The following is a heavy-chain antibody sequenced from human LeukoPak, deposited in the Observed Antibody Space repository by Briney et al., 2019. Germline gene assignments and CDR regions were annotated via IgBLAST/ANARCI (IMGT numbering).Heavy chain of an antibody. CDR1: GFTFTSYS. CDR2: INPNGGST. V-gene: IGHV1-46*01. J-gene: IGHJ4*02. Sequence: GGSLRLSCAASGFTFTSYSMHWVRQAPGQGLEWMGIINPNGGSTIYAQKFQGRVTMTRDTSTSTVYMDLTGLRSEDTAVYYCARGGMVRDRRHFQFDHWGQGTLVTVSS. CDR3: ARGGMVRDRRHFQFDH. D-gene: IGHD3-10*01.